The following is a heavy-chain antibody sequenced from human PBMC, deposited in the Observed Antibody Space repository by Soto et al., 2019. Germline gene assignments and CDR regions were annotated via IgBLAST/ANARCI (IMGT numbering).Heavy chain of an antibody. Sequence: QPGGSLRLSCAASGFSFSTYGTHWVRQAPGKGLEWVAGISYDGSNKYYADSVKGRFTISRDNSKNTLYLQMNSMRPDDTALYYCAKQTQTNGLFDYWGQGTLVTVSS. J-gene: IGHJ4*02. CDR3: AKQTQTNGLFDY. CDR2: ISYDGSNK. V-gene: IGHV3-30*18. CDR1: GFSFSTYG.